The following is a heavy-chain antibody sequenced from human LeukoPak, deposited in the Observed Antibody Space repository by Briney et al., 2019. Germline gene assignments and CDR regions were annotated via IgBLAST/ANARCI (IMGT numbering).Heavy chain of an antibody. CDR3: YASGTYYNDY. Sequence: GGSLRLSCTASGFFFSSYSVNWVRQAPGKGLEWISSISSGSLHMYYADSVKGRFTISRDNAKSSLYLEVNSLRAEDTVVYYCYASGTYYNDYWGREPWSPSPQ. J-gene: IGHJ4*02. CDR2: ISSGSLHM. D-gene: IGHD3-10*01. CDR1: GFFFSSYS. V-gene: IGHV3-21*01.